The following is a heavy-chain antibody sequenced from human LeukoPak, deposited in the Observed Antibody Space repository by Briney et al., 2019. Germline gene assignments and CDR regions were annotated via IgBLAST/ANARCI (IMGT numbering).Heavy chain of an antibody. CDR3: AKGAPAGKVDWFDP. J-gene: IGHJ5*02. Sequence: GGSLRLSCAASGFTFSNFAMMWVRQAPGTGLEWVSTITGYGATFYADSVRGRFTIFRDTSMNTLFLQMNSLGAEDTAVYYCAKGAPAGKVDWFDPWGQGTLVTVPS. D-gene: IGHD6-13*01. CDR2: ITGYGAT. CDR1: GFTFSNFA. V-gene: IGHV3-23*01.